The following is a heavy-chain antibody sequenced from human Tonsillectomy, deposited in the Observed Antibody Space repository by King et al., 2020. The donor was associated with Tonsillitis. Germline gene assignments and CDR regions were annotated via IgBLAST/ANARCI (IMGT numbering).Heavy chain of an antibody. J-gene: IGHJ3*02. CDR3: ARVAAYSDAFDI. Sequence: VQLQESGPGLVKPSETLSLTCAVSGYSISSDSYWGWIRQPPGKGLEWIGTIYHSGSTYYNPSLKSRLTISVDTSNNQFSLKLSSVTAADTAVYYCARVAAYSDAFDIWGQGTMVTVSS. D-gene: IGHD2-15*01. CDR1: GYSISSDSY. CDR2: IYHSGST. V-gene: IGHV4-38-2*01.